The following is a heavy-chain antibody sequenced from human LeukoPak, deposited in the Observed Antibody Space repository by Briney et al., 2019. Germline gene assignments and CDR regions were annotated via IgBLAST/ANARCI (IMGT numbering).Heavy chain of an antibody. J-gene: IGHJ4*02. CDR2: IYSGGST. V-gene: IGHV3-66*01. Sequence: PGGSLRLSCAASGFTVSSNYMSRVRQAPGKGLEWVSVIYSGGSTYYADSVKGRFTISRDNSKNTLYLQMNSLRAEDTAVYYCARYSSSWWFDYWGQGTLVTVSS. CDR3: ARYSSSWWFDY. CDR1: GFTVSSNY. D-gene: IGHD6-13*01.